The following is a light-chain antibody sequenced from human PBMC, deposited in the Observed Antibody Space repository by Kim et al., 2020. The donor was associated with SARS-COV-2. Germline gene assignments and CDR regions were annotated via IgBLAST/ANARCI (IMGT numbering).Light chain of an antibody. Sequence: LGQTARITCQGDSLRSYYASWYQQKPGQAPVLVIYGKNNRPSGIPDRFSGSSSGNTASLTITGAQAEDEADYYCNSRDSSGNHWVFGGGTQLTVL. V-gene: IGLV3-19*01. CDR2: GKN. CDR3: NSRDSSGNHWV. CDR1: SLRSYY. J-gene: IGLJ3*02.